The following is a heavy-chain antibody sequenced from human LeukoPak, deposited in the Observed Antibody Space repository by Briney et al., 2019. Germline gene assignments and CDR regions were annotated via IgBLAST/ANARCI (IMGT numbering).Heavy chain of an antibody. J-gene: IGHJ4*02. Sequence: ASVKVSCKASGYTFTGYYMHWVRQAPGQGLEWMGWINPNSGGTNYAQKFQGRVTVTRDTSISTAYMELSRLRSDDTAVYYCARDLLGIAAAGTTDDYWGQGTLVTVSS. V-gene: IGHV1-2*02. CDR2: INPNSGGT. D-gene: IGHD6-13*01. CDR3: ARDLLGIAAAGTTDDY. CDR1: GYTFTGYY.